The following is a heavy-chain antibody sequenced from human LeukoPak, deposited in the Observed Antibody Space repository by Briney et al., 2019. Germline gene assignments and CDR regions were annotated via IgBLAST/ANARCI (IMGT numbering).Heavy chain of an antibody. V-gene: IGHV1-2*02. D-gene: IGHD1-26*01. J-gene: IGHJ4*02. CDR3: ARAAHSGSYFLIDY. CDR2: INPNSGNT. CDR1: GYSFTVSY. Sequence: VASVKVSCKASGYSFTVSYVCRGREAPGQGLEWMGWINPNSGNTNYAQKFQGRVTMTRDTSINTAYMELRSDDTAVYYCARAAHSGSYFLIDYWGQGTLVTVSS.